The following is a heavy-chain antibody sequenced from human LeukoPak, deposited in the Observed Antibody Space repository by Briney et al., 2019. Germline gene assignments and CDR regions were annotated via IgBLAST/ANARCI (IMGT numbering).Heavy chain of an antibody. CDR2: INWNGDIK. CDR3: ARDLFADVFDI. V-gene: IGHV3-20*04. J-gene: IGHJ3*02. CDR1: GFIFDDYG. Sequence: RSGGSLRLSCVASGFIFDDYGMSWVRHVPGKGPEWVSGINWNGDIKGYGDFVKGRLTISRDNAKNSLYLQMNSLRAEDTALYYCARDLFADVFDIRGQGTMVTVSS.